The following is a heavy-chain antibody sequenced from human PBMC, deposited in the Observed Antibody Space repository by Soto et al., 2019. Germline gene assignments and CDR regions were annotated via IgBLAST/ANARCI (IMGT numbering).Heavy chain of an antibody. Sequence: SETLSLTCTVSGGSVSGYYWSWVRRPPGKGLEWIGYVFYSGNTIYNPSLKSRVTISLDTSKNQFSLKLTSVAAADTAIYFCSLAVPGTIHYWGRGTLVTVSS. D-gene: IGHD2-2*01. CDR1: GGSVSGYY. CDR3: SLAVPGTIHY. V-gene: IGHV4-59*02. J-gene: IGHJ4*02. CDR2: VFYSGNT.